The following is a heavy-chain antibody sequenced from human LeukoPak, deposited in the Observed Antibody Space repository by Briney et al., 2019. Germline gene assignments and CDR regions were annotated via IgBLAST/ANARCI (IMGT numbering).Heavy chain of an antibody. CDR2: IYHSGST. V-gene: IGHV4-4*02. D-gene: IGHD6-13*01. CDR3: AREGGAAALNYFDY. CDR1: GGSISSSNW. Sequence: WETLSLTCAVSGGSISSSNWWSWVRQPPGKGLEWIGEIYHSGSTNYSPSLKSRVTISVDKSKNQFSLKLSSVTAADTAVYYCAREGGAAALNYFDYWGQGTLVTVSS. J-gene: IGHJ4*02.